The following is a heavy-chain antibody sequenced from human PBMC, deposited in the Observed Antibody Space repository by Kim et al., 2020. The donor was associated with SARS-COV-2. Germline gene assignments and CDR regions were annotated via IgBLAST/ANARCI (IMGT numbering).Heavy chain of an antibody. CDR3: ARGGYSSSWSLGEAFEF. Sequence: GGSLRLSCAASGFTFNDFAFHWVRQAPGKGLEWVAVISDDANNKYDAESVKGRFTISRDNSKNTLYLQMNSLRAEDTAVYYCARGGYSSSWSLGEAFEFWGQGTMVTVSS. CDR1: GFTFNDFA. J-gene: IGHJ3*01. V-gene: IGHV3-30*04. D-gene: IGHD6-13*01. CDR2: ISDDANNK.